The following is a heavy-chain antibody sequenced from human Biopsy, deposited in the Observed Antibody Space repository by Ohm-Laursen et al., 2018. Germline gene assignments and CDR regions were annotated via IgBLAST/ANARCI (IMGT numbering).Heavy chain of an antibody. D-gene: IGHD3-3*01. V-gene: IGHV4-4*07. J-gene: IGHJ4*02. CDR3: ARERQFRFLEGAFDY. CDR1: GGDINNYY. Sequence: SETLSLTCNVSGGDINNYYWSWIRQPAGKGLEWIGRIYPGGSTNYNPSLKSRVTMSVDTSKKQLSLRLRSVTAADSAIYYCARERQFRFLEGAFDYWGQGILVTVSP. CDR2: IYPGGST.